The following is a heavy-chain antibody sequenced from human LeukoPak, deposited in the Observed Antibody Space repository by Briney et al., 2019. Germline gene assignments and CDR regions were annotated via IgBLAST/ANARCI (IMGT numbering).Heavy chain of an antibody. CDR3: ARDFHCSSTSCYLWVSSNWFDP. CDR2: INSDGSST. V-gene: IGHV3-74*01. J-gene: IGHJ5*02. D-gene: IGHD2-2*01. Sequence: GGSLRLSCAASGFTFSSYWMHWVRQAPGKGLVWVSRINSDGSSTSYADSVKGRFTISRDNAKNTLYLQMNSLRAEDTAVYYCARDFHCSSTSCYLWVSSNWFDPWGQGTLVTVSS. CDR1: GFTFSSYW.